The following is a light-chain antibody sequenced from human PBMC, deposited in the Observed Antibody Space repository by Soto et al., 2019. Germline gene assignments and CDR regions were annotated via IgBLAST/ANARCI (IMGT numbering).Light chain of an antibody. J-gene: IGLJ1*01. V-gene: IGLV1-44*01. CDR2: TNN. CDR3: GAWDESLNGYV. CDR1: SSNIGINT. Sequence: QSLLAQPPSASWTPGQRVTVSCSGGSSNIGINTVNWYQQLPRTAPKVVIHTNNQRPSGVPDRFSGSKSGTSASLAISGLQSGDEADYYCGAWDESLNGYVFGTGTKVTVL.